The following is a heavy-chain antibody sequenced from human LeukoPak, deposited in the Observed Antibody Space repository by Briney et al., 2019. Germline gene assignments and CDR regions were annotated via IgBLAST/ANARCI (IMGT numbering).Heavy chain of an antibody. Sequence: GGSLRLSCAASGFSFSSYAMSWVRQAPGKGLEWVSAISASGNSTYYADSVKDRFTISRDKSKNTLYLQMNSLGAEDTAVYYCAKNRGNYYYFDYWGQGTLVTVSS. J-gene: IGHJ4*02. CDR1: GFSFSSYA. V-gene: IGHV3-23*01. CDR3: AKNRGNYYYFDY. CDR2: ISASGNST. D-gene: IGHD4-11*01.